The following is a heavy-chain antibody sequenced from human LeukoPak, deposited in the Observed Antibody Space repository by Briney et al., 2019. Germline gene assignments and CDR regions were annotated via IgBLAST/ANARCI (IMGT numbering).Heavy chain of an antibody. CDR1: GGSISSYY. Sequence: SETLSLTCTVPGGSISSYYWSWIRQPPGKGLEWIGYVYYSGNTNYNPSLKSRVTISVDTSKNQLSLKLRSVTSADTSVYYCAREHYGDYLGPFDYWGQGTLVTVSS. D-gene: IGHD4-17*01. V-gene: IGHV4-59*01. CDR2: VYYSGNT. J-gene: IGHJ4*02. CDR3: AREHYGDYLGPFDY.